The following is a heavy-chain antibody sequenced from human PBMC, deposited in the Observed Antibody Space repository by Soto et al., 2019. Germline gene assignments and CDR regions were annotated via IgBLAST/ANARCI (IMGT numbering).Heavy chain of an antibody. Sequence: GGSLRLSCSASGFTFSSYSMNWVRQAPGKRLELVSYISSSSSTIYYSDPVKGRFTIARHNAKNSLYLQMNSLRDEDTAVYYCAGGLISLYGMDVWGQGNTVTVSS. CDR1: GFTFSSYS. CDR3: AGGLISLYGMDV. V-gene: IGHV3-48*02. CDR2: ISSSSSTI. D-gene: IGHD2-8*01. J-gene: IGHJ6*02.